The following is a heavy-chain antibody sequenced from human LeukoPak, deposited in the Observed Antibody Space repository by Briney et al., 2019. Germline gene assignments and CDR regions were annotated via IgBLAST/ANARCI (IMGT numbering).Heavy chain of an antibody. CDR2: IKGDEMTT. J-gene: IGHJ4*02. CDR1: GFTFTTYW. CDR3: AKDMGQWPENFDY. Sequence: PGGSLRLSCAASGFTFTTYWMHWVRQAPGKGLEWVSRIKGDEMTTNYADSVEGRFTISRGNSKNTLYLQMNSLRAEDTAVYYCAKDMGQWPENFDYWGQGTLVTVSS. D-gene: IGHD6-19*01. V-gene: IGHV3-74*01.